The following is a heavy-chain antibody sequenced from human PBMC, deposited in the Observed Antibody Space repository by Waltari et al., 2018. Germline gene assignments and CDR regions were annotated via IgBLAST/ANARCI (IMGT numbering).Heavy chain of an antibody. J-gene: IGHJ4*02. D-gene: IGHD1-26*01. CDR2: ISSSSSTI. CDR3: AREVGATVIDY. Sequence: EVQLVESGGGLVQPGGSLRLSCAASGFTFSSYSMNWFRQAPGKGLEWVSYISSSSSTIYYADSVKGRFTISRDNAKNSLYLQMNSLRAEDTAVYYCAREVGATVIDYWGQGTLVTVSS. CDR1: GFTFSSYS. V-gene: IGHV3-48*04.